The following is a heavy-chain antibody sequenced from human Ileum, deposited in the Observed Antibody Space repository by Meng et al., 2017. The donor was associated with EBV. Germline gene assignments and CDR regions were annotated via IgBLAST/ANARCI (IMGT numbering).Heavy chain of an antibody. J-gene: IGHJ4*02. D-gene: IGHD3/OR15-3a*01. V-gene: IGHV3-74*01. CDR2: IDTDGSTT. CDR1: GFTFSNSW. CDR3: VRGGLGPWY. Sequence: VQLGEAVVRLVRPGGSLRLSCAASGFTFSNSWMHELRQAPGKGLVWVSHIDTDGSTTNYAGSVKGRFTISRDNAKNTLSLQMNSLRVEDTAVYYCVRGGLGPWYWGQGTLVTVSS.